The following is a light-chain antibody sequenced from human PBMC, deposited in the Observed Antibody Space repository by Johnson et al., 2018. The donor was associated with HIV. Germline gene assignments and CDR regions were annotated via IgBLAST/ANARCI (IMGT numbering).Light chain of an antibody. J-gene: IGLJ1*01. CDR1: DSDIGNNY. CDR3: GTWDSSLSVNYV. CDR2: DNN. V-gene: IGLV1-51*01. Sequence: QSVLTQPPSVSAAPGQKVTISCFGSDSDIGNNYVSWYQQLPGTAPKLLIYDNNKRPSGIPDRFSGSKSGTSATLGITGLQTGDEADYYCGTWDSSLSVNYVFGTGTKVTVL.